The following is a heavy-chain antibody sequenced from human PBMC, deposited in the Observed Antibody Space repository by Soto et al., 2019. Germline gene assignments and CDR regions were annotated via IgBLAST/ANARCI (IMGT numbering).Heavy chain of an antibody. V-gene: IGHV4-34*01. CDR1: GGSFSGYY. J-gene: IGHJ3*02. CDR3: ASLSALIVGAFDI. D-gene: IGHD1-26*01. CDR2: INHSGST. Sequence: PSESLSLTCAVYGGSFSGYYWSWIRQPPGKGLEWIGEINHSGSTNYNPSLKSRVTISVDTSKSQFSLKLSSVTAADTAVYYCASLSALIVGAFDIWGQGTMVTVSS.